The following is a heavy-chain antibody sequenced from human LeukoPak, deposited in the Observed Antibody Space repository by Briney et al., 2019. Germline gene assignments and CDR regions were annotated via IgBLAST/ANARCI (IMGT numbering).Heavy chain of an antibody. Sequence: SGPARVKPTQTLTLSCAFSGFSLSTSVMCVCWVRQPPGKALEWLALIDWDDDKYYSTSLKTRLTISKDTSKNQVVLTMTNMDPVDTATYYCARMRVATTLFDYWGQGTLVTVSS. CDR2: IDWDDDK. D-gene: IGHD5-12*01. V-gene: IGHV2-70*20. J-gene: IGHJ4*02. CDR3: ARMRVATTLFDY. CDR1: GFSLSTSVMC.